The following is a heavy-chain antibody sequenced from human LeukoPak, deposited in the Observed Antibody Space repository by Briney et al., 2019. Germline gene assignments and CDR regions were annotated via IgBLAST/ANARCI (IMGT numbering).Heavy chain of an antibody. CDR2: IYPGDSDT. V-gene: IGHV5-51*01. D-gene: IGHD1-1*01. Sequence: GESLKISCRGSGYSFTSYWIGWVRQMPGKGLEWMGIIYPGDSDTRYSPSFQGQVTISADKSISTAYLQWSSLKASDTAMYYCARTTGTTWDAFDIWGQGTMVTVSS. J-gene: IGHJ3*02. CDR1: GYSFTSYW. CDR3: ARTTGTTWDAFDI.